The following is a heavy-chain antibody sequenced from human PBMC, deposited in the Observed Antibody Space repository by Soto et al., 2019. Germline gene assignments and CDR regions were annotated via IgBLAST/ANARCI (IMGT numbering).Heavy chain of an antibody. CDR1: GFSLSTTGVS. J-gene: IGHJ6*02. CDR2: IYWDDDK. D-gene: IGHD2-2*01. V-gene: IGHV2-5*02. CDR3: AHRRVNSCYYYYYCFDV. Sequence: QITLKESGPALVQPTQTLPLTCTFSGFSLSTTGVSVGWMRQRPVKALECLALIYWDDDKRYSPSLKSRLTITKDTPKSQVVLTMTNVDPVDTATYFCAHRRVNSCYYYYYCFDVWGQGSTVTVSS.